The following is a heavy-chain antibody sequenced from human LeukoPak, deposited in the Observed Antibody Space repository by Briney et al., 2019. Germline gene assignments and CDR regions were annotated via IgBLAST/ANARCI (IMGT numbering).Heavy chain of an antibody. Sequence: SQTLSLTCTVSGGSISSGSYYWSWIRQPAGKGLEWIGRIYTSGSTNCNPSLKSRVTISVDTSKNQFSLKLSSVTAADTAVYYCASATTVTPSYYYYYMDVWGKGTTVTISS. CDR1: GGSISSGSYY. CDR3: ASATTVTPSYYYYYMDV. V-gene: IGHV4-61*02. D-gene: IGHD4-17*01. J-gene: IGHJ6*03. CDR2: IYTSGST.